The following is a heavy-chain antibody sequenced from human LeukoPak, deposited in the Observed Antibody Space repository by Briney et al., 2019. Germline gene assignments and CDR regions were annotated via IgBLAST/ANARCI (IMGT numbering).Heavy chain of an antibody. CDR1: GFTFSDYY. Sequence: GGSLRLSCAASGFTFSDYYMSWIPQAPGKGLEWVSYISSSGSTIYYADSVKGRFTISRDNAKNSLYLQMNSLRAEDTAVYYCASSRSGWLQYNYWGQGTLVTVSS. CDR3: ASSRSGWLQYNY. V-gene: IGHV3-11*04. J-gene: IGHJ4*02. D-gene: IGHD5-24*01. CDR2: ISSSGSTI.